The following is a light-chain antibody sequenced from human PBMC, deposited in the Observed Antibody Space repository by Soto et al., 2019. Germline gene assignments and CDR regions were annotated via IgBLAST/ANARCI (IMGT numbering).Light chain of an antibody. CDR2: EGS. CDR1: SSDVGGYNL. J-gene: IGLJ1*01. V-gene: IGLV2-23*01. Sequence: QSVLTQPASVSGPPGQSITISCTGTSSDVGGYNLVSWYQQYPGKAPKLVIYEGSKRPSGVSTRFSASRSGNTASLTISGLQAEDEADYYCCSYAGPRYVFGNGTKVTVL. CDR3: CSYAGPRYV.